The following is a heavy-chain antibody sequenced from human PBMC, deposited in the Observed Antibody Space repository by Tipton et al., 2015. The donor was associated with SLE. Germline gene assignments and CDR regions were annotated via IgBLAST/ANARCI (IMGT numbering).Heavy chain of an antibody. CDR2: ITSSSTTT. Sequence: SLRLSCAASGFTFSSYEMNWVRRAPGKGLEWLSYITSSSTTTWYADSVKGRFTISRDNAKNSLYLQMNSLRAEDTAVYYCAREKGITNNWYFDLWGRGTLVTVSS. CDR3: AREKGITNNWYFDL. J-gene: IGHJ2*01. CDR1: GFTFSSYE. D-gene: IGHD3-10*01. V-gene: IGHV3-48*03.